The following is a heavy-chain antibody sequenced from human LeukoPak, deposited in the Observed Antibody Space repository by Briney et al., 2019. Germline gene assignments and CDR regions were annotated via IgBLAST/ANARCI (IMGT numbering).Heavy chain of an antibody. CDR1: GYTLTELS. J-gene: IGHJ4*02. CDR3: LCYYDSSGYYPPYYFDY. V-gene: IGHV1-24*01. Sequence: ASVTVSCKVSGYTLTELSMHWVRQAPGKGLEWMGGLDPEDGETIYAQKFQGRVTMTEDTSTDTAYMVLSSLRSEDTAVYYCLCYYDSSGYYPPYYFDYWGQGTLVTVSS. D-gene: IGHD3-22*01. CDR2: LDPEDGET.